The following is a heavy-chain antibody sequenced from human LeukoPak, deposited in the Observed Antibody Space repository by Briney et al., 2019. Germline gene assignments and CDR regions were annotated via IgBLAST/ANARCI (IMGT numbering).Heavy chain of an antibody. J-gene: IGHJ4*02. V-gene: IGHV1-2*06. Sequence: ASVNVSCTASGYTFTGYYMRWGRQDPGQGVEWMGRINPNSGGTNYAQKFQGRVTITRDASISTAYMELSRLRSDDTAVYYCARGAVAGTTGFDYWGQGTLVTVSS. CDR1: GYTFTGYY. D-gene: IGHD6-19*01. CDR3: ARGAVAGTTGFDY. CDR2: INPNSGGT.